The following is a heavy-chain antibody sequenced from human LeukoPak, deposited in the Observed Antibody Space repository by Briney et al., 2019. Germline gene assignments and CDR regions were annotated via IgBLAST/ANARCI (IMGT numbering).Heavy chain of an antibody. V-gene: IGHV3-64*04. J-gene: IGHJ5*02. CDR1: GFTFSSYA. CDR2: ISSNGGST. D-gene: IGHD4-17*01. CDR3: ARAQVAYGREKGFDP. Sequence: GGSLRLSCSASGFTFSSYAMHWVRQAPGKGLEYVSAISSNGGSTYYADSVKGRFTISRDNSKNTLYLQMNSLRAEDTAVYYCARAQVAYGREKGFDPWGQGTLVTVSS.